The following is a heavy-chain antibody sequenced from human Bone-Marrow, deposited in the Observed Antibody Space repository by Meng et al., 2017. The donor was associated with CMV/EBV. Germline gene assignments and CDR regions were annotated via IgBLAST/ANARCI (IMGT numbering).Heavy chain of an antibody. V-gene: IGHV3-15*01. D-gene: IGHD6-19*01. CDR3: TTDTVAVASTLRDWYYGMDV. Sequence: GGSLRLSCAASGFTFSNAWMSWVRQAPGKGLEWVGRIKSKTDGGTTDYAAPVKGRFTISRDDSKNTLYLQMNSLKTEDTAVYYCTTDTVAVASTLRDWYYGMDVWDQGTTVTVSS. J-gene: IGHJ6*02. CDR2: IKSKTDGGTT. CDR1: GFTFSNAW.